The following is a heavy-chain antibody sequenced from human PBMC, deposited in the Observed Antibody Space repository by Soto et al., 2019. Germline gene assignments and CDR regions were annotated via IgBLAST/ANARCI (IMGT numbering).Heavy chain of an antibody. D-gene: IGHD3-9*01. CDR1: GYTFTSYD. V-gene: IGHV1-8*01. J-gene: IGHJ3*02. Sequence: QVQLVQSGAEVKKPGASVKVSCKASGYTFTSYDINWVRQATGQGLEWMGWMNPNSGNTGYAQKFQGRVTMTRNTSISTAYMELSSLRSEDTAVYYCARVSYDILTGYYSGAFDIWGQGTMVTVSS. CDR3: ARVSYDILTGYYSGAFDI. CDR2: MNPNSGNT.